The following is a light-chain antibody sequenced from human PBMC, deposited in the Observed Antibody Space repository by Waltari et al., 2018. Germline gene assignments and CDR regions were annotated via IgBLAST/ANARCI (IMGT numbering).Light chain of an antibody. V-gene: IGKV3-15*01. CDR3: QQYKNWRPWT. CDR1: QSVSSN. CDR2: GAS. J-gene: IGKJ1*01. Sequence: EIVMTQSPATLSVSPGERATLSCRASQSVSSNLAWYQQKPGQAPRLLIDGASTRATGIPARFSGSGSGTEFTLTISSLQSEDFAVYYCQQYKNWRPWTFGQGTKVEIK.